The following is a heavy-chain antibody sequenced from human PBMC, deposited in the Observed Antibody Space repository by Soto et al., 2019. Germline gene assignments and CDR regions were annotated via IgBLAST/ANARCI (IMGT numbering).Heavy chain of an antibody. CDR3: ARGAAHPLYYYVSSGYYSIPARFDF. Sequence: SETLSLTCTVSGGSISSYYWSWIRQPPGKGLEWIGYIYYSGSTNYNPSLKSRVTISVDTSKNQFSLKLSSVTAADTAVYYCARGAAHPLYYYVSSGYYSIPARFDFWGQGTLVTVSS. CDR1: GGSISSYY. D-gene: IGHD3-22*01. CDR2: IYYSGST. V-gene: IGHV4-59*01. J-gene: IGHJ4*02.